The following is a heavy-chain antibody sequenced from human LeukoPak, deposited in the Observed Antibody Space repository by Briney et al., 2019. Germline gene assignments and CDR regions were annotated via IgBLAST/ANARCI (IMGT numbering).Heavy chain of an antibody. CDR3: VRGSRYFDWPGALDS. V-gene: IGHV1-2*04. J-gene: IGHJ5*01. Sequence: ASVKVSCKASGYTLTGYYMHWVRQAPGQGLEWRGLINPNSGGTNYAQKFQGWVTMTRDTSISTAYMELSRLRSDDTAVYYCVRGSRYFDWPGALDSWGQGTLVTVSA. CDR2: INPNSGGT. CDR1: GYTLTGYY. D-gene: IGHD3-9*01.